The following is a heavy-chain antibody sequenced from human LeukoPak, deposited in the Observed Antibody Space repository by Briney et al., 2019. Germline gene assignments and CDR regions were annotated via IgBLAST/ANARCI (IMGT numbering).Heavy chain of an antibody. D-gene: IGHD2/OR15-2a*01. Sequence: PGGSLRLSCAASGFTFSSYAMHWVRQAPGKGLEWVAVISYDGSNKYYADSVKGRFTISRDNSKNTLYLQMNSLRVEDTAIYYCVKRFLETIVSEHWGQGTLVTVSS. CDR2: ISYDGSNK. V-gene: IGHV3-30-3*01. CDR3: VKRFLETIVSEH. CDR1: GFTFSSYA. J-gene: IGHJ1*01.